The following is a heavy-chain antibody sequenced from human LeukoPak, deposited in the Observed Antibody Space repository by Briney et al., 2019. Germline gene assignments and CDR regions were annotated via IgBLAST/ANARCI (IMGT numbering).Heavy chain of an antibody. CDR2: IYPGDSDT. CDR3: ARSVPSGYYTGLFDY. J-gene: IGHJ4*02. Sequence: GESLKISCKGSGYSFTSYWIGWVRQMPGKGLEWMGIIYPGDSDTRYSPPFQGQVTISADKSISTAYLQWSSLKASDTAMYYCARSVPSGYYTGLFDYWGQGTLATVSS. V-gene: IGHV5-51*01. CDR1: GYSFTSYW. D-gene: IGHD3-3*01.